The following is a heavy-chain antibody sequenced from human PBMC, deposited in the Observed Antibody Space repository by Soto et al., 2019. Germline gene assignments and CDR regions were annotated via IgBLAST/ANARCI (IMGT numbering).Heavy chain of an antibody. Sequence: GSLRLSCAASGFTFSSYSMNWVRQAPGKGLEWVSYISSSSSTIYYADSVKGRFTISRDNAKNSLYLQMNSLRDEDTAVYYCAREGYSYGVGYYYYGMDVWGQGTTVTVSS. D-gene: IGHD5-18*01. CDR3: AREGYSYGVGYYYYGMDV. CDR2: ISSSSSTI. CDR1: GFTFSSYS. V-gene: IGHV3-48*02. J-gene: IGHJ6*02.